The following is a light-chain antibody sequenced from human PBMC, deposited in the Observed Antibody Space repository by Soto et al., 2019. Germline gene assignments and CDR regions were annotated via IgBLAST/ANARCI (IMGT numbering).Light chain of an antibody. J-gene: IGLJ2*01. Sequence: QSALTQPRSVSGSPGQSVTISCTGTNSDVGAYNYVSWYQQHPGKAPKLIIYDVNKRPSGVPDRFSGFKSGNTASLTISGLQAEDEADYHCRSFAGGFGGGTKVTVL. CDR2: DVN. CDR1: NSDVGAYNY. V-gene: IGLV2-11*01. CDR3: RSFAGG.